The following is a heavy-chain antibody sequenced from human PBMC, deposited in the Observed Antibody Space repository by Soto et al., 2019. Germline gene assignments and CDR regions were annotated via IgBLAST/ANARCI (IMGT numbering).Heavy chain of an antibody. D-gene: IGHD2-21*02. Sequence: QVHLVQSGADGRKSGSSVRVSCTASGGGTLSNDAISWVRQAPGQGLEWLGRISPFFGTTDYSQSFQGRLTMTADGSTGTVYMDRRSLKSDDTAVYYCAREVVTETTWGSFDSWGQGTLVTVSS. CDR2: ISPFFGTT. CDR3: AREVVTETTWGSFDS. CDR1: GGGTLSNDA. J-gene: IGHJ4*02. V-gene: IGHV1-69*01.